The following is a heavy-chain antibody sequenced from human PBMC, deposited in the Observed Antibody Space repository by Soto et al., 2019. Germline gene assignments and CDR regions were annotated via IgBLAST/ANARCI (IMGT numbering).Heavy chain of an antibody. CDR2: MSAGGTI. V-gene: IGHV3-48*03. Sequence: LRLSCAASGFAFSSYEMDWVRQAPGKGLEWIAYMSAGGTIHYADSVKGRFTISRDNAKNSLYLEMNSLRAEDTAVYYCAKEKSVMNSGYDAFDVWGQGTMVTVSS. CDR3: AKEKSVMNSGYDAFDV. J-gene: IGHJ3*01. CDR1: GFAFSSYE. D-gene: IGHD5-12*01.